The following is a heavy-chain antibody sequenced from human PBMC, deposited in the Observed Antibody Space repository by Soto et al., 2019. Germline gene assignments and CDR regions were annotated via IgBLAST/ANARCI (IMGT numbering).Heavy chain of an antibody. CDR3: ARESPTRRGGAFDI. CDR2: ISSSSSTI. D-gene: IGHD3-10*01. Sequence: EVQLVESGGGLVQPGGSLRLSCAASGFTFSSYSMNWVRQAPGKGLEWVSYISSSSSTIYYAASVKGRFTISRDNAKNSLYLQMISLTAEDTAVYYCARESPTRRGGAFDIWGQGTMVTVSS. J-gene: IGHJ3*02. CDR1: GFTFSSYS. V-gene: IGHV3-48*01.